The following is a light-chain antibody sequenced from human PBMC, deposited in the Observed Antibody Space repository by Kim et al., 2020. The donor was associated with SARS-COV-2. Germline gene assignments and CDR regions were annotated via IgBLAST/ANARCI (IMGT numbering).Light chain of an antibody. CDR2: DAF. J-gene: IGKJ1*01. CDR1: QSVGSS. Sequence: SPGEGATLYCRASQSVGSSFAWYQQKPGQAPRLLSYDAFSRATGIPARFSGSGSGTDFTLTISSLEPEDFAVYYCQQRGNWPLTFGQGTKVDIK. CDR3: QQRGNWPLT. V-gene: IGKV3-11*01.